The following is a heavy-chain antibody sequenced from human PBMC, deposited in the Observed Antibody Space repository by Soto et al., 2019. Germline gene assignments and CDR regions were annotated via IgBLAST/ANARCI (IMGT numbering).Heavy chain of an antibody. CDR1: GFTFSSYA. Sequence: GGSLRLSCAASGFTFSSYAMSWVRQAPGKGLEWVSAISASGGSTYYADSVKGRFTISRDNSKNTLYLQMNSLRAEDTAVYYCAKRVVITMVRGGCEDVWGQGTTVTVSS. CDR2: ISASGGST. V-gene: IGHV3-23*01. D-gene: IGHD3-10*01. J-gene: IGHJ6*02. CDR3: AKRVVITMVRGGCEDV.